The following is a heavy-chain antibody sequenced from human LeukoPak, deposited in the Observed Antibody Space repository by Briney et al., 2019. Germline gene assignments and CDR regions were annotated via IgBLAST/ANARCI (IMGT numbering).Heavy chain of an antibody. CDR2: ISGSGGST. J-gene: IGHJ4*02. D-gene: IGHD2-15*01. CDR1: GFTVSSNY. CDR3: ARDRLSGGIGY. V-gene: IGHV3-23*01. Sequence: GGSLRLSCAASGFTVSSNYMSWVRQAPGKGLGWVSAISGSGGSTYYADSVKGRFTISRDNSKNTLYLQMNSLRAEDTAVYYCARDRLSGGIGYWGQGTLVTVSS.